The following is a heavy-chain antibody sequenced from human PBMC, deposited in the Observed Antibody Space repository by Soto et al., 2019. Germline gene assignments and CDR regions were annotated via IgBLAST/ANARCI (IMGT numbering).Heavy chain of an antibody. CDR2: ISYDGSNK. Sequence: PGGSLRLSCAASGFTFSSYGMHWVRQAPGKGLEWVAVISYDGSNKYYADSVKGRFTISRDNSKNTLYLQMNSLRAEDTAVYYCAKDAEGYYYDSRPWGQGTLVTVSS. V-gene: IGHV3-30*18. CDR3: AKDAEGYYYDSRP. CDR1: GFTFSSYG. J-gene: IGHJ5*02. D-gene: IGHD3-22*01.